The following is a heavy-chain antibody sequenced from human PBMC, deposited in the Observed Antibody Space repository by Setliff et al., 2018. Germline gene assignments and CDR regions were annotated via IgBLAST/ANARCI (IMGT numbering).Heavy chain of an antibody. CDR2: IYISGST. CDR1: GGSISSGSYY. V-gene: IGHV4-61*09. CDR3: ASELVGAPRVDY. J-gene: IGHJ4*02. Sequence: PSETLSLTCTVSGGSISSGSYYWSWIRQPAGKGLEWIGHIYISGSTNYNPSLKSRVTISVDTSKNQFSLKLSSVTAADTAVYYCASELVGAPRVDYWGQGTLVTVSS. D-gene: IGHD1-26*01.